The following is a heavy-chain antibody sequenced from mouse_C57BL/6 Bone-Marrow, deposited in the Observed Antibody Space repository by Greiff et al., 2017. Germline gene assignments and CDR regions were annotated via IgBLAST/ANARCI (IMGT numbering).Heavy chain of an antibody. J-gene: IGHJ2*01. CDR2: IDPETGGT. Sequence: VQLQQSGAELVRPGASVTLSCTASGYTFTDYEMHWVKQTPVHGLEWIGAIDPETGGTAYNQKFKGKAILTADKSSSTAYMALRSLTSEDSAVYYCTRALYYLDYWGQGTTLTVSS. V-gene: IGHV1-15*01. CDR3: TRALYYLDY. CDR1: GYTFTDYE.